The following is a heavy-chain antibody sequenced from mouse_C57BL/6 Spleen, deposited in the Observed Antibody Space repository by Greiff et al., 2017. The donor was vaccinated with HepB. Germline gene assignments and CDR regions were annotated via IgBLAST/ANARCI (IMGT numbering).Heavy chain of an antibody. Sequence: QVQLQQPGAELVKPGASVKLSCKASGYTFTSYWMHWVKQRPGQGLEWIGMIHPNSGSTNYNEKFKSKATLTVDKSSSTAYMQLSSLTSEDSAVYYCARGGGYYYGSSPYYYAMDYWGQGTSGTVSS. D-gene: IGHD1-1*01. CDR3: ARGGGYYYGSSPYYYAMDY. V-gene: IGHV1-64*01. CDR2: IHPNSGST. J-gene: IGHJ4*01. CDR1: GYTFTSYW.